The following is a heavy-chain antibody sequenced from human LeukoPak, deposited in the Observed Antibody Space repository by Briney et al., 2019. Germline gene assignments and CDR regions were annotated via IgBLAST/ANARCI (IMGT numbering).Heavy chain of an antibody. J-gene: IGHJ4*02. CDR2: IYSSGST. Sequence: PSETLSLTCTVSGGSIRSYYWSWMRQPAGKGLEWIGRIYSSGSTNYNPSLKSRVTMSVDTSTNQFSLRLSSVTAADTAVYYCAGNFDKYFDYWGQGTLVTVSS. CDR1: GGSIRSYY. V-gene: IGHV4-4*07. D-gene: IGHD3-22*01. CDR3: AGNFDKYFDY.